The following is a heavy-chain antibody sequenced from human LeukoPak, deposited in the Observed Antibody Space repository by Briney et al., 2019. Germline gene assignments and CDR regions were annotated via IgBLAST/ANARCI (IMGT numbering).Heavy chain of an antibody. CDR2: IYHSGST. CDR3: ARHTAMVTDYYYGMDV. J-gene: IGHJ6*02. Sequence: SGTLSLTCAVSGGSISSSNWWSWVRQPPGKGLEWIGEIYHSGSTNYNPSLKSRVTISVDKSKNQFSLKLSSVTAADTAVYYCARHTAMVTDYYYGMDVWGQGTTVTVSS. D-gene: IGHD5-18*01. CDR1: GGSISSSNW. V-gene: IGHV4-4*02.